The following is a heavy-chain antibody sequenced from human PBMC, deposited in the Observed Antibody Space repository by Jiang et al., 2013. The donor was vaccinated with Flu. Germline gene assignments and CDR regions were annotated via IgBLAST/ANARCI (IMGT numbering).Heavy chain of an antibody. CDR1: GGSISSYY. D-gene: IGHD3-10*01. CDR2: IYYSGST. CDR3: ARVNNPDYGSGRGAFDI. J-gene: IGHJ3*02. Sequence: GPGLVKPSETLSLTCTVSGGSISSYYWSWIRQPPGKGLEWIGYIYYSGSTNYNPSLKSRVTISVDTSKNQFSLKLSSVTAADTAVYYCARVNNPDYGSGRGAFDIWGQGTMVTVSS. V-gene: IGHV4-59*01.